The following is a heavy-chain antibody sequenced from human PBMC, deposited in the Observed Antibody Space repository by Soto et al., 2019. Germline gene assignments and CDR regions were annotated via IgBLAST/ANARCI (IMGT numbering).Heavy chain of an antibody. CDR1: GGSIAGSTYY. CDR3: VRHRVSDMLTGAFDP. V-gene: IGHV4-39*01. D-gene: IGHD3-9*01. CDR2: VDYGGIT. Sequence: LQEAGPRLLKPSETLSLTCSVSGGSIAGSTYYWGWLRQSAGKGLEWIGSVDYGGITYYNPSLKSRLPSSVESYTTQFSLRLTSLTAADTSLYYCVRHRVSDMLTGAFDPWGNGVLVSVSS. J-gene: IGHJ5*02.